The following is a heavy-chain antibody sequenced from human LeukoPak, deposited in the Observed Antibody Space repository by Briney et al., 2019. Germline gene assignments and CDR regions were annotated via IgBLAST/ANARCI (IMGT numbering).Heavy chain of an antibody. Sequence: GGSLRLSCAASGFAFSSYSMNWVRQAPGKGLEWVSSISSSSSYIYYADSVKGRFTISRDNAKNSLYLQMNSLRAEDTAVYYCATSDSYQSGSYSYWGQGTRVTVSS. CDR3: ATSDSYQSGSYSY. D-gene: IGHD1-26*01. V-gene: IGHV3-21*01. CDR1: GFAFSSYS. CDR2: ISSSSSYI. J-gene: IGHJ4*02.